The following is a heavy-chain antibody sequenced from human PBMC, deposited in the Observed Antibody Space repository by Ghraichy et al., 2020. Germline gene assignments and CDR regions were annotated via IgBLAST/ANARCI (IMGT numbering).Heavy chain of an antibody. V-gene: IGHV3-48*02. D-gene: IGHD4-23*01. Sequence: GGSLRLSCVGSGFTFSSYSMNWVRQSPGKGLEWVSYITSSSRSKFYADSVKGRFTISRDNAQNSLSLQMNSLRDEDTAVYYCARGSKVVRFYYYDGMDVLGQGTTVTVSS. CDR2: ITSSSRSK. CDR1: GFTFSSYS. J-gene: IGHJ6*02. CDR3: ARGSKVVRFYYYDGMDV.